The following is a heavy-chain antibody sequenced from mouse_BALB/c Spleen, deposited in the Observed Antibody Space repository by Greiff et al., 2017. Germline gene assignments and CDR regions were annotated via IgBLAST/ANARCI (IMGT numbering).Heavy chain of an antibody. V-gene: IGHV1S135*01. CDR3: ARGEMDY. J-gene: IGHJ4*01. Sequence: VQLQQSGPELVKPSPSVSVSCTASGYAFTSYNMYWVKQRHGKSLEWIGDIDTYNGGTSYNQKFKCKDTLTVDKSSSTAYMHLNSLTSEDSAVYDCARGEMDYWGQGTSVTVSS. CDR2: IDTYNGGT. CDR1: GYAFTSYN.